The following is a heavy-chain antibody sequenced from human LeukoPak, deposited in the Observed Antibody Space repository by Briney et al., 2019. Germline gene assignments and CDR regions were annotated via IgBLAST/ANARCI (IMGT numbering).Heavy chain of an antibody. CDR1: GGSISSSSYY. CDR2: IYYSGST. Sequence: ASETLSLTCTVSGGSISSSSYYWGWIRQPPGKGLEWIGSIYYSGSTYYNPSLKSRVTISVDTSKNQFSLKLSSVTAADTAVYYCARGRLGYCSSTSCYGQYYFDYWGQGTLVTVSS. CDR3: ARGRLGYCSSTSCYGQYYFDY. V-gene: IGHV4-39*07. D-gene: IGHD2-2*01. J-gene: IGHJ4*02.